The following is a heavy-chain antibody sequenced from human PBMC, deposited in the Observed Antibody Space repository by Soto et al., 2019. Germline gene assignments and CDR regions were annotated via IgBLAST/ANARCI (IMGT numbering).Heavy chain of an antibody. CDR2: IEHNGNN. CDR1: GGTFSGYF. Sequence: SETLSLTCAVYGGTFSGYFWSWVRQPPGKGLEWIGEIEHNGNNNINPSLKSRVTMSVDTSKNQISLTLTSVTAADTAVYYCARDFRYFPYWGQGTLLTVSS. CDR3: ARDFRYFPY. V-gene: IGHV4-34*01. J-gene: IGHJ4*02. D-gene: IGHD3-10*01.